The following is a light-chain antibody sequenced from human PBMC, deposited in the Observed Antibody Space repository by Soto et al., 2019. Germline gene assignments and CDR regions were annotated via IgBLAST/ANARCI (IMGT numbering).Light chain of an antibody. CDR3: QQSYRIPRT. V-gene: IGKV1-39*01. J-gene: IGKJ1*01. CDR1: QNIDTS. CDR2: AAS. Sequence: DIQMTQSPSSLSASVGDRVTITCRASQNIDTSLNWYQQTPGTAPKLLIYAASNLESGVPSLFTGTGSGTDFTLIISGLQPEDFASYYCQQSYRIPRTFGQGTKVE.